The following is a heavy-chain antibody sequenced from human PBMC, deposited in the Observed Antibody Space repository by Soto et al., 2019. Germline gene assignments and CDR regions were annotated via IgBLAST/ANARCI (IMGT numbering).Heavy chain of an antibody. D-gene: IGHD6-13*01. CDR3: VRHSGKMGSSVGPRSFDY. CDR1: GYTFTNYW. J-gene: IGHJ4*02. V-gene: IGHV5-51*01. CDR2: IYPRDSDT. Sequence: PGESLKISCEASGYTFTNYWIGWVRQMPGTGLEWMGIIYPRDSDTRYSPSFQDQVTMSVDKSIGTAYLQWSSLKASDTAMYYCVRHSGKMGSSVGPRSFDYWGQGTLVTVSS.